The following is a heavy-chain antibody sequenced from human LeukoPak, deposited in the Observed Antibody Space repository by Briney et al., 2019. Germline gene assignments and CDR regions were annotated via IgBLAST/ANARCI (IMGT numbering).Heavy chain of an antibody. CDR3: ARHTMHSSGLDY. Sequence: SETLSLTCAVYGGSFSGYYWSWIRQPPGKGLEWIGEINHSGSTNYNPSLKSRVTISVDTSKNQFSLKLSSVTAADTAVYYCARHTMHSSGLDYWGQGTLVTVSS. CDR2: INHSGST. J-gene: IGHJ4*02. CDR1: GGSFSGYY. V-gene: IGHV4-34*01. D-gene: IGHD6-19*01.